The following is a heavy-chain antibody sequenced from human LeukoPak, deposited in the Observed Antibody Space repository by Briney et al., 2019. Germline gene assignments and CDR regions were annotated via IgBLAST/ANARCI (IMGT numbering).Heavy chain of an antibody. V-gene: IGHV3-20*04. D-gene: IGHD3-3*01. CDR1: GFTFSSYS. Sequence: PGGALRLSCAASGFTFSSYSMNWVRQAPGKGLEGVSGINWNGGSTGYADSVKGRFTISRDNAKNSLYLQMNSLRAEDTALYYCARDRGYYDFWSGYYAWGQGTLVTVSS. CDR2: INWNGGST. CDR3: ARDRGYYDFWSGYYA. J-gene: IGHJ5*02.